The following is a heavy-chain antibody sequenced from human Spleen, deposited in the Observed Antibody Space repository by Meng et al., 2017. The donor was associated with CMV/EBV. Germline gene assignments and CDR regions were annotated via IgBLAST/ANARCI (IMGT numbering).Heavy chain of an antibody. CDR1: FSNYV. CDR2: ITPIFNTA. CDR3: AINQWELQIDYYYYYGMDV. D-gene: IGHD1-26*01. J-gene: IGHJ6*02. V-gene: IGHV1-69*05. Sequence: FSNYVINWVRQAPGQGLEWMGGITPIFNTANYAQKFQDRFRISTDESTSTAYMELSSLRSEDTAVYYCAINQWELQIDYYYYYGMDVWGQGTAVTVSS.